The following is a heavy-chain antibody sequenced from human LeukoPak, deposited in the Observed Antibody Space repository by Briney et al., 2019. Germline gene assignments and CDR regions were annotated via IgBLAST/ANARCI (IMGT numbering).Heavy chain of an antibody. J-gene: IGHJ4*02. CDR2: ISASGGST. V-gene: IGHV3-23*01. Sequence: GGSLRLSCVASGFTFSKNALSWVRQAPGKGLEWVSAISASGGSTYYADSVKGRCTISRDNSKNTLYLQMNSLRAEDTAVYYCAKRGEVYGDRLIGNYFDYWGQGTLVTVSS. CDR1: GFTFSKNA. CDR3: AKRGEVYGDRLIGNYFDY. D-gene: IGHD4-17*01.